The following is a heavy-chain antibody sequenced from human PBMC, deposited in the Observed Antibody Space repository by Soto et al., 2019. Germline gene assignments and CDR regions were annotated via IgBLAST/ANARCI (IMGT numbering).Heavy chain of an antibody. CDR3: AREGLCSSTSCTYYYYMDV. D-gene: IGHD2-2*01. CDR2: ISAYNGNT. J-gene: IGHJ6*03. CDR1: GYTFTSYG. V-gene: IGHV1-18*01. Sequence: ASVKVSCKASGYTFTSYGISWVRHAPGQGLEWMGWISAYNGNTNYAQKLQGRVTMTTDTSTSTAYMELRSLRSDDTAVYYCAREGLCSSTSCTYYYYMDVWGKGTTVTVSS.